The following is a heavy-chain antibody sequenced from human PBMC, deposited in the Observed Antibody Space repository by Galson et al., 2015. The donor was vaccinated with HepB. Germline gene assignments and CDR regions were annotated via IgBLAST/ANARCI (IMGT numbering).Heavy chain of an antibody. J-gene: IGHJ4*02. CDR1: GFNFRSYR. Sequence: SLRLSCAVSGFNFRSYRMSWVRQAPGKGLEWVANIKPDGSEKYYVDSVKGRFSISRDNTPKSLYLQMNSLRAEDTAVYYCAGGYFWFGEGLSDYWGQGTLVTVSS. CDR2: IKPDGSEK. CDR3: AGGYFWFGEGLSDY. D-gene: IGHD3-10*01. V-gene: IGHV3-7*03.